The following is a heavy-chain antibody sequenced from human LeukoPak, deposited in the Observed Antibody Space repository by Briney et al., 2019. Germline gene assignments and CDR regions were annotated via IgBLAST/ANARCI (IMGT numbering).Heavy chain of an antibody. CDR2: ISWDGGST. CDR3: ARARLGELSLLSYYYYYMDV. D-gene: IGHD3-16*02. CDR1: GFTFDDYA. J-gene: IGHJ6*03. Sequence: GGSLRLSCAASGFTFDDYAMHWVRQAPGKGLEWVSLISWDGGSTYYADSVKGRFTISRDNSKNSLYLQMNSLRAEDTALYYCARARLGELSLLSYYYYYMDVWGKGTTVTVSS. V-gene: IGHV3-43D*03.